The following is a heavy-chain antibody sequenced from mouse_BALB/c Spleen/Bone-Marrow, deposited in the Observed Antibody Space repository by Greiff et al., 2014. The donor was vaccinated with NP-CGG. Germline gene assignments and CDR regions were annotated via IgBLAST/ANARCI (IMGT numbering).Heavy chain of an antibody. CDR1: GFNIKDTY. D-gene: IGHD1-1*01. J-gene: IGHJ3*01. Sequence: EVQLQQSGAELVKPGASVKLSCTASGFNIKDTYMHWVKQRPEQGLEWIGRIDPAHGNTKYDPKFQGKATITADTSSNTAYLQLSSLTSEDTAVYYCAPYYYGSSQFAYWGQGTLVTVSA. CDR2: IDPAHGNT. CDR3: APYYYGSSQFAY. V-gene: IGHV14-3*02.